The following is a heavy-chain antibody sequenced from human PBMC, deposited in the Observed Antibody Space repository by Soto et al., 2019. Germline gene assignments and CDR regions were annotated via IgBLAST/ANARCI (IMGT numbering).Heavy chain of an antibody. D-gene: IGHD5-12*01. CDR2: INYIGST. Sequence: SETLSLTCTVSGGSVTNTDFYWSWIRQHPGKGLEWIGYINYIGSTYYNPSLNSRVTISLDTSRNQFSLKLSSVTAADTAVYYCAESGYDYDFDYWGQGTLVTVSS. V-gene: IGHV4-31*03. CDR1: GGSVTNTDFY. CDR3: AESGYDYDFDY. J-gene: IGHJ4*02.